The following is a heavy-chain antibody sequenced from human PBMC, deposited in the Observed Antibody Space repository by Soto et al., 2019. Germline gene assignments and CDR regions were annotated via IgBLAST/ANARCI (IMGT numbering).Heavy chain of an antibody. D-gene: IGHD6-13*01. Sequence: QLQLQESGPGLVKPSETLSLTCTVSGGSISSSSYYWGWIRQPPGKGLEWIGSSYYSGSTYYTPSLKSRVTISVDTSTNQFSLKLSSVTAADTAVYYCARRGSSSWYGYWGQGTLVTVSS. CDR3: ARRGSSSWYGY. CDR2: SYYSGST. CDR1: GGSISSSSYY. J-gene: IGHJ4*02. V-gene: IGHV4-39*01.